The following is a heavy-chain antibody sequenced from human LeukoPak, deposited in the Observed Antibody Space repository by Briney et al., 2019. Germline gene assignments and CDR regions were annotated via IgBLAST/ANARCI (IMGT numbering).Heavy chain of an antibody. V-gene: IGHV3-9*01. CDR3: AKDTIAPGIAAAGTMDY. D-gene: IGHD6-13*01. CDR1: GYTFDDYA. Sequence: SLRLSCAASGYTFDDYAMHWVRQAPGKGLEWVSVISWNSGSIGYADSVKGRFTISRDNAKNSLYLQMNSLRAEDTALYYCAKDTIAPGIAAAGTMDYWGQGTLVTVSS. J-gene: IGHJ4*02. CDR2: ISWNSGSI.